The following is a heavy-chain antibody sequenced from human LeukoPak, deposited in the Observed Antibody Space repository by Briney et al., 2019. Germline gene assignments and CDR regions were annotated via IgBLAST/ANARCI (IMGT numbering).Heavy chain of an antibody. CDR2: ISGSGGST. CDR3: AKDERCSGGSCYPGY. D-gene: IGHD2-15*01. J-gene: IGHJ4*02. CDR1: GFTFSSYA. Sequence: GGSLRLSSAASGFTFSSYAMSWVRQAPGKGLEWVSGISGSGGSTSYADSVKGRFTISRDNSKNTLYLQMNSLRAEDTAVYYCAKDERCSGGSCYPGYWGQGTLVTVSS. V-gene: IGHV3-23*01.